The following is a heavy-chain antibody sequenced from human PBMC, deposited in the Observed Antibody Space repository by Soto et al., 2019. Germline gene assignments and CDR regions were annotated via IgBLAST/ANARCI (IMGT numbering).Heavy chain of an antibody. CDR1: GGSISRGGHY. V-gene: IGHV4-31*03. J-gene: IGHJ5*02. Sequence: PSYTLSLTCTVSGGSISRGGHYCSSILQHQGKGLEWIGYIYYSGSTYYNPSLKIRVTISLDTSKNQFSLKLSSVTALDPAVYYCPTGTLAAAGPFGYDPWRQGTLVTVSS. CDR2: IYYSGST. D-gene: IGHD6-13*01. CDR3: PTGTLAAAGPFGYDP.